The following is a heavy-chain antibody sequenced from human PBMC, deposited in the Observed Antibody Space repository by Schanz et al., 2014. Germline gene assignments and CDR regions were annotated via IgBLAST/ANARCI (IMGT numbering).Heavy chain of an antibody. Sequence: EVQLVESGGGLVQPGGSLRLSCAASGFTFSSYWMSWVRQAPGEGLEWVANIKQDESERSYVDSVKGRFTISRDNAKNSLYLQMNSLRAEDTAVYYCARDKGGYYPFDYWGQGTLVIVSS. D-gene: IGHD3-3*01. CDR3: ARDKGGYYPFDY. V-gene: IGHV3-7*01. J-gene: IGHJ4*02. CDR2: IKQDESER. CDR1: GFTFSSYW.